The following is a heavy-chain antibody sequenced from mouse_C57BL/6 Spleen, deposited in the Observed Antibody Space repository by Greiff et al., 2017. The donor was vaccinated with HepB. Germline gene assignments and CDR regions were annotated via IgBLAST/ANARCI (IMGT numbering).Heavy chain of an antibody. CDR3: ARSPTGTDYAMDY. D-gene: IGHD4-1*02. CDR2: IDPSDSYT. J-gene: IGHJ4*01. V-gene: IGHV1-69*01. Sequence: QVQLQQPGAELVMPGASVKLSCKASGYTFTSYWMHWVKQRPGQGLEWIGEIDPSDSYTNYNQKFKGKSTLTVDKSSSTAYMQLSSLTSEDSAVYYCARSPTGTDYAMDYWGQGTSVTVSS. CDR1: GYTFTSYW.